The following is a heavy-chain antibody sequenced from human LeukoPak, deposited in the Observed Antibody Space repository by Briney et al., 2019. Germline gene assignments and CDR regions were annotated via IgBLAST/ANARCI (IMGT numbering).Heavy chain of an antibody. CDR1: AFTFSSQW. V-gene: IGHV3-74*03. CDR2: ISSEGKST. CDR3: ASTPPERCSGHDCYPYFDY. Sequence: GGSLRLSCVSSAFTFSSQWMHWVRQVPGRRPMWVSGISSEGKSTAYADSVRGRFTISRDNARNTMYLQMNSLRAEDTAVYYCASTPPERCSGHDCYPYFDYWGQGTLVTVSS. D-gene: IGHD2-21*01. J-gene: IGHJ4*02.